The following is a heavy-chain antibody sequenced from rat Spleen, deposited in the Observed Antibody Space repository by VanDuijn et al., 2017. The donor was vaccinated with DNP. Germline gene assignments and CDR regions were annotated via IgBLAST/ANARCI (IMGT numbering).Heavy chain of an antibody. D-gene: IGHD4-3*01. CDR2: SNNDGKNS. V-gene: IGHV5-7*01. J-gene: IGHJ2*01. CDR3: VRWNSGHFDY. CDR1: GFTFSDYY. Sequence: EVQLVESGGGLVQPGRSLKLSCAASGFTFSDYYMAWVRQAPTKGLEWVATSNNDGKNSYYHDSMRGRFTISRDNAKNTLYLQMDSLRSEDMATYYCVRWNSGHFDYWGQGVMVTVSS.